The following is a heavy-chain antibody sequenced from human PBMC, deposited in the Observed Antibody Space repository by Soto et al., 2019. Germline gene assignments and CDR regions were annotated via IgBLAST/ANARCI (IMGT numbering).Heavy chain of an antibody. Sequence: QVQLQESGPGLVKPSQTLSLTCTVSGGSISSGGYYWSWIRQHPGKGLEWIGYIYYSGSTYYNPSLESRVTISVDTSKNQFSLKLSSVTAADTAVYYCARDRPPYYYDSTDDAFDIWGQGTMVTVSS. CDR2: IYYSGST. CDR1: GGSISSGGYY. CDR3: ARDRPPYYYDSTDDAFDI. J-gene: IGHJ3*02. V-gene: IGHV4-31*03. D-gene: IGHD3-22*01.